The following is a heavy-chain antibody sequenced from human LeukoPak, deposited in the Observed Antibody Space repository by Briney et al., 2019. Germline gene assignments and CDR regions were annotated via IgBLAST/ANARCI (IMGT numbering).Heavy chain of an antibody. J-gene: IGHJ4*02. CDR2: LFYDGSNE. D-gene: IGHD4-23*01. CDR3: TKDQGGNFGPFDY. Sequence: GGSLRLSCAASGVTLTTSGIHWVRPAPGKGLEWVAVLFYDGSNEFYSDSVKGRFTISRDTAKNMVYLQMSSLRAEDTGVYYCTKDQGGNFGPFDYWGQGTLVAVSS. V-gene: IGHV3-33*06. CDR1: GVTLTTSG.